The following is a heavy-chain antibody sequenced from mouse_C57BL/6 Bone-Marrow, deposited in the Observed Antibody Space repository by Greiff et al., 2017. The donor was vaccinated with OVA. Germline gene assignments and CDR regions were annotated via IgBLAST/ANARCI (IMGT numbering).Heavy chain of an antibody. CDR2: IHPNSGST. V-gene: IGHV1-64*01. D-gene: IGHD4-1*02. Sequence: QVQLQQPGAELVKPGASVKLSCKASGYTFTSYWMHWVKQRPGQGLEWIGMIHPNSGSTNYNEKFKSKATLTVDKSSSTAYMQLSSLTSEDSAVYYCAQLGRGYLYYAMDYWGQGTSVTVSS. CDR1: GYTFTSYW. CDR3: AQLGRGYLYYAMDY. J-gene: IGHJ4*01.